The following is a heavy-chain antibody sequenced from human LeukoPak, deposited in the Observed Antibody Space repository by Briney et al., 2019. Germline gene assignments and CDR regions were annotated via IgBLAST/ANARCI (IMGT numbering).Heavy chain of an antibody. J-gene: IGHJ4*02. V-gene: IGHV3-23*01. CDR1: GFTFSSYA. D-gene: IGHD5-12*01. Sequence: GGSLRLSCAASGFTFSSYAMIWVRQAPGKGLEWVSGISGSGGTTYYADSVKGRVTISRDNSKNTLYLHLNSLRAEDTAVYYCAKDQSWGYGVAYDFWGQGARVTVSS. CDR2: ISGSGGTT. CDR3: AKDQSWGYGVAYDF.